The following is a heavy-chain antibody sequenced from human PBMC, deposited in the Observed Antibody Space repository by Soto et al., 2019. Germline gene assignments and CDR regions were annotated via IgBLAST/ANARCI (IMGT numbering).Heavy chain of an antibody. CDR2: IWYDGSNK. D-gene: IGHD1-1*01. J-gene: IGHJ4*02. CDR3: ARDQVIWNDALRLLWDY. CDR1: GFTFSSYG. V-gene: IGHV3-33*01. Sequence: QVQLVESGGGVVQPGRSLRLSCAASGFTFSSYGMHWVRQAPGKGLEWVAVIWYDGSNKYYADSVKGRFTISRDNSKNTLYLQMNSLRAEDTAVHYCARDQVIWNDALRLLWDYWGQGTLVTVSS.